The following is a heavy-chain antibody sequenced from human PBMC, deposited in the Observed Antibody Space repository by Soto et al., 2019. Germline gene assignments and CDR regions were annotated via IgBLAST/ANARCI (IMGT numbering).Heavy chain of an antibody. CDR3: RKGSLLQFFDSSFDY. J-gene: IGHJ4*02. V-gene: IGHV3-23*01. Sequence: GGSLRLSCAASGFTFNDYAMTWVCQAQGNGREGVSGIRGSSGSTYYAGSVRGRFTISRDNSKNTLYLQMNSLRAEDTAVYYCRKGSLLQFFDSSFDYWGQGALVTVSS. D-gene: IGHD3-3*01. CDR1: GFTFNDYA. CDR2: IRGSSGST.